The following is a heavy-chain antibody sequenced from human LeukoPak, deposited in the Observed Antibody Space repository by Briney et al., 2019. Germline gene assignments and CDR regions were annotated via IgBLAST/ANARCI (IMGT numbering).Heavy chain of an antibody. Sequence: PSETLSLTCAVYGGSFSGYYWSWIRQPPGKGLEWIGEINHSGSTSYNPSLKSRVTISVDTSKNQFSLKLSSVTAADTAVYYCALLREDLIYYYYGMDVWGQGTTVTVSS. D-gene: IGHD1-26*01. V-gene: IGHV4-34*01. CDR1: GGSFSGYY. CDR2: INHSGST. CDR3: ALLREDLIYYYYGMDV. J-gene: IGHJ6*02.